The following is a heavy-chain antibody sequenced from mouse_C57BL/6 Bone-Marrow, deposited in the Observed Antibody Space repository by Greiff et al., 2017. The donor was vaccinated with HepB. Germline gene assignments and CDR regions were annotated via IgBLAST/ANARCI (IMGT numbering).Heavy chain of an antibody. CDR2: IYPRSGNT. CDR3: DSAFAY. V-gene: IGHV1-81*01. Sequence: QVQLPPSGAELARPGASVKLSCKASGYTFTNYGISWVKQSTGQGLEWIGEIYPRSGNTYYNEKFKGKATLTADKSSSTAYMELRSLTSEDSAVYFCDSAFAYWGQGTLVTVSA. CDR1: GYTFTNYG. J-gene: IGHJ3*01.